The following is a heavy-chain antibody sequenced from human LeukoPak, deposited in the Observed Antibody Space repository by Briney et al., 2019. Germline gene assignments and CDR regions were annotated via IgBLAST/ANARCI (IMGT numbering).Heavy chain of an antibody. CDR1: GGSISSYY. V-gene: IGHV4-59*01. J-gene: IGHJ3*02. CDR2: IYYSGST. CDR3: ARERITMVRGVISYFAFDI. D-gene: IGHD3-10*01. Sequence: SETLSLTCTVSGGSISSYYWSWIRQPPGKGLEWSGYIYYSGSTNYNPSLKSRVTISVDTSKNQFSLKLSSVTAADTAVYYCARERITMVRGVISYFAFDIWGQGTMVTVSS.